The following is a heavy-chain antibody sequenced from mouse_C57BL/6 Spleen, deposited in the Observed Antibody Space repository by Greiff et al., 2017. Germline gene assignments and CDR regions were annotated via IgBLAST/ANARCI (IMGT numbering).Heavy chain of an antibody. Sequence: EVQGVESGGDLVKPGGSLKLSCAASGFTFSSYGMSWVRQTPDKRLEWVATISSGGSYTYYPDSVKGRFTISRDNAKNTLYLQMSSLKSEDTAMYYCATLITTGDYFDYWGQGTTLTVSS. D-gene: IGHD1-1*01. CDR1: GFTFSSYG. V-gene: IGHV5-6*01. CDR3: ATLITTGDYFDY. CDR2: ISSGGSYT. J-gene: IGHJ2*01.